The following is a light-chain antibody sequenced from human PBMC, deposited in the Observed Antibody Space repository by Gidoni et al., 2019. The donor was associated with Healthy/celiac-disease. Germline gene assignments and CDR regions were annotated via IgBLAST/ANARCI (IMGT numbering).Light chain of an antibody. V-gene: IGKV3-15*01. Sequence: EIVMTQSPATLSVSPGERATLSCRASQSVSSNLAWYQQKPGQAPRLLIYGASTRATGIPARFSGSGSGTEFTLTISSLQSEDFAVYYCQQYNNWPPTCXPXTKVDIK. J-gene: IGKJ3*01. CDR3: QQYNNWPPT. CDR2: GAS. CDR1: QSVSSN.